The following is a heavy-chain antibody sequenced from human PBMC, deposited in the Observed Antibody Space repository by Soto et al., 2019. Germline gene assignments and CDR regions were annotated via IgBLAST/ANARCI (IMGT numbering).Heavy chain of an antibody. Sequence: GASVKVSCKASGYTFTDYYMYWVRQAPGQGREWMGWIKPNSGGTNYAQKFQGRVTMTRDTSINTAYMELSRLRSDDTAVYYCARGANWKSTVGGMDVWGQGTTVTVSS. CDR3: ARGANWKSTVGGMDV. CDR2: IKPNSGGT. J-gene: IGHJ6*02. V-gene: IGHV1-2*02. CDR1: GYTFTDYY. D-gene: IGHD1-1*01.